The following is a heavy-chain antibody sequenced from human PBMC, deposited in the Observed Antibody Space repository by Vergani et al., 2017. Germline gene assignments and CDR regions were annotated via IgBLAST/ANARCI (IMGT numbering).Heavy chain of an antibody. V-gene: IGHV4-4*07. CDR3: ARDRYYDSSGYSPWYYYYYMDV. CDR2: IYTSGST. J-gene: IGHJ6*03. D-gene: IGHD3-22*01. Sequence: QVQLQESGPGLVKPSETLSLTCTVSNDSVSNTFYYWSWIRQPAGKGLEWIGRIYTSGSTNYNPSLKSRVTMSVDTSKNQFSLKLSSVTAADTAVYYCARDRYYDSSGYSPWYYYYYMDVWGKGTTVTVSS. CDR1: NDSVSNTFYY.